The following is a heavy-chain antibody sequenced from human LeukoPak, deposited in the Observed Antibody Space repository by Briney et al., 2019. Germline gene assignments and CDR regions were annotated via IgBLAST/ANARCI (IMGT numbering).Heavy chain of an antibody. J-gene: IGHJ4*02. CDR2: SIPIFGIA. CDR3: ARDSGSMVRGVYFDY. V-gene: IGHV1-69*04. Sequence: SVKVSCKASGGTFSSYAISWVRQAPGQGLEWMGRSIPIFGIANYAQKFQGRVTITADKSTSTAYMELSSLRSEDTAVYYCARDSGSMVRGVYFDYWGQGTLVTVSS. CDR1: GGTFSSYA. D-gene: IGHD3-10*01.